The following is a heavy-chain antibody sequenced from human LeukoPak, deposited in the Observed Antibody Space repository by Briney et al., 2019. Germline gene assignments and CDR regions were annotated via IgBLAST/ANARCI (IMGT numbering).Heavy chain of an antibody. D-gene: IGHD2-8*02. J-gene: IGHJ2*01. V-gene: IGHV3-74*01. Sequence: PGGSLRLSCAASGFTFSTYWMHWVRQAPGKGLVWVSSINRDGTSTNYADSVKGRFTISRDNAKNTLYLQMNSLRVEDTAVYYCARVGVSRYFDHWGRGTLVTVSS. CDR3: ARVGVSRYFDH. CDR2: INRDGTST. CDR1: GFTFSTYW.